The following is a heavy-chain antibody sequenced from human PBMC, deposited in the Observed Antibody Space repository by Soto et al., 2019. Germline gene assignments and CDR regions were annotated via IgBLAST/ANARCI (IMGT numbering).Heavy chain of an antibody. CDR1: GGSISSGGYY. CDR2: IFDSGTT. D-gene: IGHD3-3*01. CDR3: ARGFLEWLSHPYYGMDV. J-gene: IGHJ6*02. V-gene: IGHV4-31*03. Sequence: QVQLQESGPGLVQPSQTLSLTCTVSGGSISSGGYYWSWIRQHPGKGLEWIGYIFDSGTTYYNPSLTSRVTISVDMSKNQFSLKLSTVTAADTAVYYCARGFLEWLSHPYYGMDVWGQGTTVTVSS.